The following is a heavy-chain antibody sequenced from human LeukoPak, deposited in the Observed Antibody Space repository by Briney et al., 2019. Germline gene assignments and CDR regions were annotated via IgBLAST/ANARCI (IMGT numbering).Heavy chain of an antibody. D-gene: IGHD3-10*01. V-gene: IGHV1-46*01. CDR1: GYTFTTYY. CDR3: ARDPPVRGYYYYMDV. J-gene: IGHJ6*03. CDR2: INSSGGST. Sequence: ASVKVSCKTSGYTFTTYYIHWVRQAPGQGLEWMGIINSSGGSTVYAQKFQGRVTMTTDTSTSTAYMELRSLRPDDTAVYYCARDPPVRGYYYYMDVWGKGTTVTVSS.